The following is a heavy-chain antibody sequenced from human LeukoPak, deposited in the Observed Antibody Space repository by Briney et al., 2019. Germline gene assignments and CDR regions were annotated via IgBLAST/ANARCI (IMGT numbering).Heavy chain of an antibody. CDR1: GFTFSSYA. Sequence: GGSLRLSCAASGFTFSSYAMNWVRQAPGKGLEWVSGISGSAGSTYYADSVKGRFSISRDNSKNALYLQMNSLRAEDTAVYYCAKTWTGNIVSPFDMWGQGTMVTVSS. CDR3: AKTWTGNIVSPFDM. D-gene: IGHD3/OR15-3a*01. V-gene: IGHV3-23*01. CDR2: ISGSAGST. J-gene: IGHJ3*02.